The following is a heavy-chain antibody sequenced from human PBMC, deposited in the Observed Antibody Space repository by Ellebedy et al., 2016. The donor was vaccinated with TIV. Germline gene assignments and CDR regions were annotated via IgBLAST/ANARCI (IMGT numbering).Heavy chain of an antibody. Sequence: MPSETLSLTCTVSGGSMSGYYWTWIRQAPGKGLEWVAYIYYSDRVKFNPSLESRVTISKDTSKEQFSLRLSSVTAADTAVYYCARMPTYSNSFGWFDLWGLGSLVTVSS. V-gene: IGHV4-59*01. CDR3: ARMPTYSNSFGWFDL. CDR1: GGSMSGYY. J-gene: IGHJ5*02. D-gene: IGHD6-13*01. CDR2: IYYSDRV.